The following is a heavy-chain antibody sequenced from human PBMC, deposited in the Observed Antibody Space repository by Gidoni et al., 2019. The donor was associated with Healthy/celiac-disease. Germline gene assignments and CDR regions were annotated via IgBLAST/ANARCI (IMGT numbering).Heavy chain of an antibody. J-gene: IGHJ5*01. Sequence: EVQLLESGGGLVKPGGSLRLSCAASGFTFSSYAMSWVRQAPGKGLGWVSAISASGGRIYYSGAVNSRFIISRNNSKNTLYLHMNSRRAEYMAVYYCANGGSFYSWGQGTLVTVSS. CDR1: GFTFSSYA. D-gene: IGHD2-15*01. CDR2: ISASGGRI. CDR3: ANGGSFYS. V-gene: IGHV3-23*01.